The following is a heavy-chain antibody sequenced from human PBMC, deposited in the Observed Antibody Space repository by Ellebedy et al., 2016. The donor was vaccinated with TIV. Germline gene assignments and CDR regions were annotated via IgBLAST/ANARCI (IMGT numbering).Heavy chain of an antibody. CDR1: GGSFSGHY. Sequence: SETLSLXXAVYGGSFSGHYWGWIRQPPGKRLEWIGEINDSGGINYNPSLKSRVTMSVDTSKNQFSLKLSSVTAADTAVYYCARGDSGYGPFDYWGQGTLVTVSS. J-gene: IGHJ4*02. V-gene: IGHV4-34*01. CDR2: INDSGGI. D-gene: IGHD5-12*01. CDR3: ARGDSGYGPFDY.